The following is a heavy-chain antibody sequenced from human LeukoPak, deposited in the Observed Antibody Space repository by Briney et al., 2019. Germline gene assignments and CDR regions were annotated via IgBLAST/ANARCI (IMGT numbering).Heavy chain of an antibody. V-gene: IGHV4-39*01. D-gene: IGHD6-13*01. J-gene: IGHJ4*02. Sequence: AETLSLTCTVSDGSISRSSYYWGWIRQPPGKGLEWIGSIYYSGSTYYNPSLKSRVTISVDTSKNQFSLKLSSVTAADTAVYYCARAATLSYSGSWYPPLDYWGQGTLVTVSS. CDR3: ARAATLSYSGSWYPPLDY. CDR1: DGSISRSSYY. CDR2: IYYSGST.